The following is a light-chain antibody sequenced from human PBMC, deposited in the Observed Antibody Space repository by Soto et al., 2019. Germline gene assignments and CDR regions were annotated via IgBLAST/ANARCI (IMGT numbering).Light chain of an antibody. CDR1: SNDVGGYDY. J-gene: IGLJ1*01. CDR2: DVS. Sequence: LTQPRSVSGSPGQSVTISCTGTSNDVGGYDYVSWYQQHPGKAPKLIIYDVSKRPSGVPDRFSGSKSGNTASLTISGLQAEDEADYYCCSYAGTYSYVFGTGTKVTV. V-gene: IGLV2-11*01. CDR3: CSYAGTYSYV.